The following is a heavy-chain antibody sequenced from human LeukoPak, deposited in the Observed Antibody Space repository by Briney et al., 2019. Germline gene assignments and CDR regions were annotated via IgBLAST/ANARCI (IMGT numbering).Heavy chain of an antibody. D-gene: IGHD6-19*01. V-gene: IGHV4-4*07. CDR1: GGSIRTYY. Sequence: SETLSLTCSVSGGSIRTYYWSWIRQPAGKGLEWIGCIYTSGNTNYNPSLKSRLTMSIDTAANHFSLRLTSVTAADTAVYFCARGSYSSGWEGFDYWGQGALVTVSS. CDR2: IYTSGNT. CDR3: ARGSYSSGWEGFDY. J-gene: IGHJ4*02.